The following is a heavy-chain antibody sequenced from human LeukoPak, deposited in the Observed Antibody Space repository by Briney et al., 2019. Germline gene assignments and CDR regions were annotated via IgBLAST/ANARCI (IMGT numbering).Heavy chain of an antibody. V-gene: IGHV3-23*01. J-gene: IGHJ4*02. CDR1: GFPFSYSG. CDR2: IGCDTKT. CDR3: AQEGSNGALDY. D-gene: IGHD2-8*01. Sequence: GALRLSCAASGFPFSYSGMAWVRQAPGKGLEWVSAIGCDTKTYYADSVKGRFPISRDNSKSTLYLQMNSLRADDTALYSCAQEGSNGALDYWGQGTPVTVSS.